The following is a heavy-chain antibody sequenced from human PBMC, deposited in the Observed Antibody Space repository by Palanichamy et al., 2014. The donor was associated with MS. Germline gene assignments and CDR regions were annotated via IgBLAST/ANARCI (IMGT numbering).Heavy chain of an antibody. V-gene: IGHV2-5*02. CDR3: AHRYTVSSGGHYFDS. CDR2: IYWDDDK. D-gene: IGHD6-6*01. J-gene: IGHJ4*02. CDR1: GFSLITSGVG. Sequence: QITLKESGPTLVKPTQTLTLTCTFSGFSLITSGVGVGWIRQPPGKALEWLALIYWDDDKRYSPSLKSRLTITKDTSKNQVVLTMTNMDPVDTATYYCAHRYTVSSGGHYFDSWGQGTLVTVSS.